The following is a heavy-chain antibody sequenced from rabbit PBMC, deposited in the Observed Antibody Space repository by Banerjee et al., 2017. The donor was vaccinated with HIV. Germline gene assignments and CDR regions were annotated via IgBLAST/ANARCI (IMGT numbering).Heavy chain of an antibody. Sequence: QSLEESGGDLVKPGASLTLTCTASGFSFSSSYYMCWVRQAPGKGLEWFACIYTGSGSTDYASWVNGRVTISKTSSTTVTLQMTSLTAADTATYFCARGYAGYGYATGYFNLWGPGTLVTVS. CDR1: GFSFSSSYY. V-gene: IGHV1S40*01. D-gene: IGHD6-1*01. J-gene: IGHJ4*01. CDR3: ARGYAGYGYATGYFNL. CDR2: IYTGSGST.